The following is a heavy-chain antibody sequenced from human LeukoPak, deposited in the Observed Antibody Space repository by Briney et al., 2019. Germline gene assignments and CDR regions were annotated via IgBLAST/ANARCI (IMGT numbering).Heavy chain of an antibody. D-gene: IGHD3-9*01. CDR1: GFTFSSYG. Sequence: GMSLRLSCEGSGFTFSSYGMHWVRQAPDKGLEWVAVIWYDGSKEYYADSVKGRFTISRDNSKNTLYLQMNSLRAEDTAVYYCVRFRDTHFDYWGQGTLVTVSS. CDR2: IWYDGSKE. CDR3: VRFRDTHFDY. J-gene: IGHJ4*02. V-gene: IGHV3-33*01.